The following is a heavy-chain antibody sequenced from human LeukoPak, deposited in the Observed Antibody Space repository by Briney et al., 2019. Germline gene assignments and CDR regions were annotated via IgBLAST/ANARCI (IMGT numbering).Heavy chain of an antibody. D-gene: IGHD3-10*01. CDR1: GFTFSNYW. CDR2: IDTDGSDT. J-gene: IGHJ3*02. CDR3: AKDAGYYYGSGSSSIDAFDI. Sequence: GGSLRLSCAASGFTFSNYWMHWVRQAPGKGLVWVSRIDTDGSDTRYADSVKGRFTISRDNAKSSLYLQMNSLRAEDTALYYCAKDAGYYYGSGSSSIDAFDIWGQGTMVTVSS. V-gene: IGHV3-74*01.